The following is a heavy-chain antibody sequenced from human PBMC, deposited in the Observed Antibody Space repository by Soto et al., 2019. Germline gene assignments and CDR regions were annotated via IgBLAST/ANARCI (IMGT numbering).Heavy chain of an antibody. CDR2: ISSNGGST. J-gene: IGHJ6*03. CDR1: GFTFSSYA. V-gene: IGHV3-64*01. D-gene: IGHD2-15*01. Sequence: EVQLVESGGGLVQPGGSLRLSCAASGFTFSSYAMHWVRQAPGKGLEYVSAISSNGGSTYYVNSVKGRFTISRDNSKNTLYLQMGSLRAEDMAVYYCARGGPDIVVVVAAHPDYMDVWGKGTTVTVSS. CDR3: ARGGPDIVVVVAAHPDYMDV.